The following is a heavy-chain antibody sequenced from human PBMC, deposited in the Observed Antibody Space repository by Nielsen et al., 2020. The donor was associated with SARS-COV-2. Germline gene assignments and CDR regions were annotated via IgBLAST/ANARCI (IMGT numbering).Heavy chain of an antibody. CDR3: AKDRYYDILTGPMDV. J-gene: IGHJ6*02. CDR1: GFTLSTYW. D-gene: IGHD3-9*01. CDR2: INGDGSST. V-gene: IGHV3-74*01. Sequence: GESLRLSCAASGFTLSTYWMHWVRQAPGKGLVWVSRINGDGSSTGYADSVKGRFTISRDNAKNTLFLQMNSLRAEDTAVYYCAKDRYYDILTGPMDVWGQGTTVTVSS.